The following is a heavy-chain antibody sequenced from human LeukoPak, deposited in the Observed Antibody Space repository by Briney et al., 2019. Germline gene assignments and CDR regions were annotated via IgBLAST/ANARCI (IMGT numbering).Heavy chain of an antibody. Sequence: SVKVSCKASGGTFSSYAISWVRQAPGQGLEWMGGIIPIFGTANYAQKFQGRVTITTDESTSTAYMELSSLRSEDTAVYYCVPTAGYSSGWYNFDYWGQGTLVTVSS. CDR3: VPTAGYSSGWYNFDY. CDR2: IIPIFGTA. V-gene: IGHV1-69*05. CDR1: GGTFSSYA. D-gene: IGHD6-19*01. J-gene: IGHJ4*02.